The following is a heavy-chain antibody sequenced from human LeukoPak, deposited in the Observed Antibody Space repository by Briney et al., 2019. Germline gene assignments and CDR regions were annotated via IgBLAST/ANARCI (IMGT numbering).Heavy chain of an antibody. CDR3: ARDRYSSSWYYFDY. J-gene: IGHJ4*02. Sequence: SETLSLTCAVSGGSISSGGYSWSWIRQPPGKGLEWIGYIYHSGSTYYNPSLKSRVTISVDTSKNQFSLKLSSVTAADTAVYYCARDRYSSSWYYFDYWGQGTLVTVSS. CDR1: GGSISSGGYS. CDR2: IYHSGST. D-gene: IGHD6-13*01. V-gene: IGHV4-30-2*05.